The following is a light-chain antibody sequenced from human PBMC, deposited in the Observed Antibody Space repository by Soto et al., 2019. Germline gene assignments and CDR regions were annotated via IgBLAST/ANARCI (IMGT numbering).Light chain of an antibody. J-gene: IGKJ5*01. Sequence: DIVMTQSPDTVSVSPGEGSELSCRASQSVGSRVAWYQQKFGQPPRLLIYETSTRANGIPARFSGTGSETDFTLTISGLQSEDSAVYFCQQYNNWPFSFGQGTRLEIK. V-gene: IGKV3-15*01. CDR1: QSVGSR. CDR2: ETS. CDR3: QQYNNWPFS.